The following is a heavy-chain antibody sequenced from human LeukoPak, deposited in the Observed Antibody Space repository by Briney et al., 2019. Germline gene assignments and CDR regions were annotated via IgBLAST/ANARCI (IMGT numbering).Heavy chain of an antibody. CDR3: ARSVVDTAMVQVDP. J-gene: IGHJ5*02. CDR2: INHSGST. Sequence: PSETLSLTCAVYGASFSGYYWSWIRQPPGKGLEWIGEINHSGSTNYNPSLKSRVTISVDTSKNQFSLKLSSVTAADTAVYYCARSVVDTAMVQVDPWGQGTLVTVSS. CDR1: GASFSGYY. V-gene: IGHV4-34*01. D-gene: IGHD5-18*01.